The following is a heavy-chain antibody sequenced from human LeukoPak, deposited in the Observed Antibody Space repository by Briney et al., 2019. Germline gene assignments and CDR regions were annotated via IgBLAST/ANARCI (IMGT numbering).Heavy chain of an antibody. J-gene: IGHJ6*03. D-gene: IGHD2-2*01. CDR2: MNPNSGNT. CDR3: ARARYCSSTSCPHYYYYYYMDV. Sequence: GASVKVSCKASGYTFTSYDINWVRQATGQGLEWMGWMNPNSGNTGYAQKFQGRVTMTRNTSISTAYMGLSSLRSEDTAVYYCARARYCSSTSCPHYYYYYYMDVWGKGTTVTVSS. CDR1: GYTFTSYD. V-gene: IGHV1-8*01.